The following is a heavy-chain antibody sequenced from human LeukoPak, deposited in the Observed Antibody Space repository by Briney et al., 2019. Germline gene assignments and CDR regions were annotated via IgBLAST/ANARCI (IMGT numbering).Heavy chain of an antibody. CDR3: AKVAGYYYDSSGFDY. CDR1: GFTFGSYG. D-gene: IGHD3-22*01. Sequence: GGSPRLSCAASGFTFGSYGMHWVRQAPGKGLEWVAVISYDGSNKYYAGSVKGRFTISRDNSKNTLYLQMNSLRAEDTAVYYCAKVAGYYYDSSGFDYWGQGTLVTVSS. J-gene: IGHJ4*02. V-gene: IGHV3-30*18. CDR2: ISYDGSNK.